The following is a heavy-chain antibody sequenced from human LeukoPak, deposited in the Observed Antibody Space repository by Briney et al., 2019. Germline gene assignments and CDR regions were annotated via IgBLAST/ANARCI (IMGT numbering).Heavy chain of an antibody. V-gene: IGHV1-46*01. CDR1: GYTFTSYY. D-gene: IGHD2-15*01. Sequence: ASVKVSCKASGYTFTSYYMHWVRQAPGRGLEWMGIINPSGGSTSYAQKFQGRVTMTRDTSTSTVYMELSSLRSEDTAVYYCAREEGVVAAGDYWGQGTLVTVSS. CDR3: AREEGVVAAGDY. J-gene: IGHJ4*02. CDR2: INPSGGST.